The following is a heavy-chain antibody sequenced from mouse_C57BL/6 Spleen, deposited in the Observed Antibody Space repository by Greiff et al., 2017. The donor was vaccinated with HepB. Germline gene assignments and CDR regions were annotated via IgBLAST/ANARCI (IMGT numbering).Heavy chain of an antibody. D-gene: IGHD2-3*01. J-gene: IGHJ4*01. CDR2: SRNKANDYTT. CDR1: GFTFSDFY. Sequence: EVQWVESGGGLVQSGRSLRLSCATSGFTFSDFYMEWVRQAPGKGLEWIAASRNKANDYTTEYSASVKGRFIVSRDTSQSILYLQMNALRAEDTAIYYCARDAWDGYSYAMDYWGQGTSVTVSS. CDR3: ARDAWDGYSYAMDY. V-gene: IGHV7-1*01.